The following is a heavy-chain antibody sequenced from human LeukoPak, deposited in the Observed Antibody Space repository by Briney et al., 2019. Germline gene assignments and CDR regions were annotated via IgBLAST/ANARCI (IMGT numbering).Heavy chain of an antibody. CDR2: IYYSGST. CDR1: GGSVSSGSYY. CDR3: ARGRVDYYDSSGYPLTGQADY. Sequence: PSETLSLTCTVSGGSVSSGSYYWSWIRQPPGKGLEWIGYIYYSGSTNYNPSLKSRVTISVDTSKNQFSLKLSSVTAADTAVYYCARGRVDYYDSSGYPLTGQADYWGQGTLVTVSS. D-gene: IGHD3-22*01. V-gene: IGHV4-61*01. J-gene: IGHJ4*02.